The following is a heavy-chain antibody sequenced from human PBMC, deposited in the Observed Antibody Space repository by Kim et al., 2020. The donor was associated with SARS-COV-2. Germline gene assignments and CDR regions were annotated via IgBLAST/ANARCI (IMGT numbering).Heavy chain of an antibody. CDR1: GFTFSSYS. Sequence: GGSLRLSCAASGFTFSSYSMNWVRQAPGKGLEWVSYISSSSSTIYYADSVKGRFTISRDNAKNSLYLQMNSLRDEDTAVYYCARGANWGRSGPFDYWGQGTLVTVSS. J-gene: IGHJ4*02. D-gene: IGHD7-27*01. CDR3: ARGANWGRSGPFDY. CDR2: ISSSSSTI. V-gene: IGHV3-48*02.